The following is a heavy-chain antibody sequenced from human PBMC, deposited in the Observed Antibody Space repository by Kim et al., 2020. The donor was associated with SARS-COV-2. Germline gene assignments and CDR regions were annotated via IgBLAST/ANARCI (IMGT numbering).Heavy chain of an antibody. CDR3: ARDYLTTVTTFSLGWFDP. Sequence: ASVKVSCKASGYTFTGYYMHWVRQAPGQGLEWMGWINPNSGGTNYAQKFQGRVTMTRDTSISTAYMELSRLRSDDTAVYYCARDYLTTVTTFSLGWFDPWGQGTLVTVSS. D-gene: IGHD4-4*01. V-gene: IGHV1-2*02. CDR1: GYTFTGYY. CDR2: INPNSGGT. J-gene: IGHJ5*02.